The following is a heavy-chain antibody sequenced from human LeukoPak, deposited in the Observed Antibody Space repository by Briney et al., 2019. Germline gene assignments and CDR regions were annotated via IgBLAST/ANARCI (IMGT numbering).Heavy chain of an antibody. Sequence: PGGSLRLSCAASGFTFSNYWMSWVRQAPGKGLEWVANIKQDGSEKNYVDFVKGRLTISRDNVKNSLYLQMSNLRAEDTAVYFCARGGGLDVWGQGATVTVSS. J-gene: IGHJ6*02. CDR2: IKQDGSEK. CDR3: ARGGGLDV. V-gene: IGHV3-7*03. CDR1: GFTFSNYW. D-gene: IGHD3-16*01.